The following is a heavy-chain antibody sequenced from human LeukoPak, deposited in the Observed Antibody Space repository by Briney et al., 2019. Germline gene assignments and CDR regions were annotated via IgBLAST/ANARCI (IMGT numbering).Heavy chain of an antibody. D-gene: IGHD2-15*01. CDR3: ARGPTQVQYYFDY. J-gene: IGHJ4*02. V-gene: IGHV1-18*01. Sequence: GGSVKVSCKASGYTLTGYGISWVRQAPGQGLEWMGGISAYNGNTNNAQKLQGRVTMTTDTPTSTAYMELRSLRSDDTAVYYCARGPTQVQYYFDYWGQGTLVTVSS. CDR2: ISAYNGNT. CDR1: GYTLTGYG.